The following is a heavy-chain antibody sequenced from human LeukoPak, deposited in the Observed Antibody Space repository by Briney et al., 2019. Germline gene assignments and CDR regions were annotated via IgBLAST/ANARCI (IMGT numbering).Heavy chain of an antibody. CDR1: GYTFTVYS. CDR2: IDPNSGGT. CDR3: ARDVYYYDSSGYKLDYYYYGMDV. D-gene: IGHD3-22*01. Sequence: ASVKVSCKASGYTFTVYSMHWVRQAPGQGLEWMGWIDPNSGGTKYAQKFQGRVTMTRDTSISTAYLELSRLRSDDTAVYYCARDVYYYDSSGYKLDYYYYGMDVWGQGATVTVS. J-gene: IGHJ6*02. V-gene: IGHV1-2*02.